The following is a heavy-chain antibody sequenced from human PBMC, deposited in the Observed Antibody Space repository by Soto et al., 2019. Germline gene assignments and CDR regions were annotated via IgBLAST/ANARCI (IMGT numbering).Heavy chain of an antibody. CDR2: IWYDGSNK. Sequence: GGSLRLSCAASGFTFSSYGMHWVRQAPGKGLEWVAVIWYDGSNKYYADSVKGRFTISRDNSKNTLYLQMNSLRAEDTAVYYCARDWYDILTGPPYGAFDIWGQGTMVTVSS. J-gene: IGHJ3*02. CDR1: GFTFSSYG. V-gene: IGHV3-33*01. D-gene: IGHD3-9*01. CDR3: ARDWYDILTGPPYGAFDI.